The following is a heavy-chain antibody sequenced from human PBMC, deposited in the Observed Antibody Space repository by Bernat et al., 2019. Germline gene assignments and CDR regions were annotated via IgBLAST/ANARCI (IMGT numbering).Heavy chain of an antibody. CDR2: IDPSDSYT. CDR3: GRRCSGGSCYQAVDY. J-gene: IGHJ4*02. V-gene: IGHV5-10-1*03. D-gene: IGHD2-15*01. CDR1: GYSFTSYW. Sequence: EVQLVQSGAEVKKPGESLRISCKGSGYSFTSYWISWVRQMPGKGLEWMGRIDPSDSYTNYSPSFQGHVTISADKSISTAYLQWSSLKASDTAMYYCGRRCSGGSCYQAVDYWGQGTLVTVSS.